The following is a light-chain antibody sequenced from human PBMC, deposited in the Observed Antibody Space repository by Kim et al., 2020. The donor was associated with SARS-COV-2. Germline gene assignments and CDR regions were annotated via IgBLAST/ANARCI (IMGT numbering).Light chain of an antibody. Sequence: LSPGESATLSCRASQTVNSFYLAWYQQKPGQAPRLLIYNSSKRATGIPDRFSGSGSGTDFTLTISRLEPEDFAVYYCQQYGTSPKTFGPGTKVDI. V-gene: IGKV3-20*01. CDR2: NSS. CDR1: QTVNSFY. CDR3: QQYGTSPKT. J-gene: IGKJ1*01.